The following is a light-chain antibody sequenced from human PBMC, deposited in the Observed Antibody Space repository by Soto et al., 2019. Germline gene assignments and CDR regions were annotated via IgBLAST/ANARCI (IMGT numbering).Light chain of an antibody. V-gene: IGKV3-20*01. CDR2: GAS. J-gene: IGKJ5*01. CDR1: QSVSSSY. CDR3: QQYGRSPR. Sequence: EIVLTQSPGTQSLSPGERATLSCRASQSVSSSYLAWYQQKPGQAPRLLIYGASTRATGIPDRFSGSGSGTDFTLTISRLEPEDFAVYHCQQYGRSPRFGQGTRLEIK.